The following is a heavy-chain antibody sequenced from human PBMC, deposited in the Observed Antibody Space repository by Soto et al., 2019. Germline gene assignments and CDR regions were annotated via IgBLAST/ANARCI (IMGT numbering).Heavy chain of an antibody. CDR2: ISGSGGAT. V-gene: IGHV3-23*01. D-gene: IGHD4-17*01. Sequence: GASVKVSCKASGGTFSSYAMTWVRQAPGKGLEWVSAISGSGGATYYADSVKGRFTISRDNSKNTLYAQMNSLRAEDTAVYYCAKVDGFSPVTSAFDIWGQGTMVTVSS. J-gene: IGHJ3*02. CDR3: AKVDGFSPVTSAFDI. CDR1: GGTFSSYA.